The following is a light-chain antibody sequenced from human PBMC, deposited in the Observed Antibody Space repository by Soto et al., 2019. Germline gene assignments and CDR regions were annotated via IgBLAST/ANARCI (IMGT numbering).Light chain of an antibody. V-gene: IGLV2-8*01. Sequence: QSALTQPPSASGSLGQSVTISCTGTSSDVGGYNYVSWHQQHPGKAPKVMIYEVTKRPPGVPDRFSGSKSGNTASLTVSGLQAEDAADYYCGPFAGGGNPVLLGGGTKLTVL. J-gene: IGLJ2*01. CDR2: EVT. CDR3: GPFAGGGNPVL. CDR1: SSDVGGYNY.